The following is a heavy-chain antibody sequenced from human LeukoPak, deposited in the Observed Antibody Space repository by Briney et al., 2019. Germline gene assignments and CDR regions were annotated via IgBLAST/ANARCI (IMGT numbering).Heavy chain of an antibody. J-gene: IGHJ4*02. V-gene: IGHV1-18*04. CDR3: ARDRRYFDWLLADY. Sequence: ASVKVYCKASGYTFTSYGISWVRQAPGQGLEWMGWISAYNGNTNYAQKLQGRVTMTTDTSTSTAYMELRSLRSDDTAVYYCARDRRYFDWLLADYWGQGTLVTVSS. D-gene: IGHD3-9*01. CDR2: ISAYNGNT. CDR1: GYTFTSYG.